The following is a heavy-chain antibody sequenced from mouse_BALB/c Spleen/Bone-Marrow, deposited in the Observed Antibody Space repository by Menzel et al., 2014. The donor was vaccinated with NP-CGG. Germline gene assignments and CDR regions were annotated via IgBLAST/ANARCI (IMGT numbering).Heavy chain of an antibody. Sequence: EVKLQESGGGLVQPGGSLKLSCAASGFTFSSYTMSWVRQTPEKRLEWVAYISNGGGSTYYPDTVKGRFTISRDNAKNPLYRQMSRLKSEDTAMYYCARHGYYGSRAMDYWGQGTSVTVSS. CDR2: ISNGGGST. D-gene: IGHD1-1*01. J-gene: IGHJ4*01. CDR1: GFTFSSYT. V-gene: IGHV5-12-2*01. CDR3: ARHGYYGSRAMDY.